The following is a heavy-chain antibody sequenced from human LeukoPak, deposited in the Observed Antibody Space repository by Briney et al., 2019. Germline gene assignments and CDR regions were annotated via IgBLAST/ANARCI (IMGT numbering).Heavy chain of an antibody. Sequence: PSETLSLTCAVYGGSFSGYYWSWIRQPPGKGLEWIGSIYYSGSTYYNPSLKSRVTISVDTSKNQFSLKLSSVTAADTAVYYCARPPNGYNYPLAFDYWGQGTLVTVSS. CDR2: IYYSGST. J-gene: IGHJ4*02. V-gene: IGHV4-34*01. CDR3: ARPPNGYNYPLAFDY. CDR1: GGSFSGYY. D-gene: IGHD5-24*01.